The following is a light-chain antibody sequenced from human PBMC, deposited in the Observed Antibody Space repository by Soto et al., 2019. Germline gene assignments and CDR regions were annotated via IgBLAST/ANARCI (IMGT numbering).Light chain of an antibody. Sequence: DIQMTQSPSTLSASVGDRVTITCRASQSISSWLAWYQQKPGKAPKLLIYDASNLESGVPSRFSGSGSGTEFTLTISNLQPDDIATYYCQHYNSYSEAFGQGTKVDIK. CDR2: DAS. J-gene: IGKJ1*01. V-gene: IGKV1-5*01. CDR3: QHYNSYSEA. CDR1: QSISSW.